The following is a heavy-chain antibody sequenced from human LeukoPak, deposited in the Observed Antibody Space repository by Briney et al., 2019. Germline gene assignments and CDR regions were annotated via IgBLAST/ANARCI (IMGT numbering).Heavy chain of an antibody. J-gene: IGHJ4*02. D-gene: IGHD3-16*01. CDR3: ARGYVTPYYFDY. CDR2: INHSGST. CDR1: GGSFSGYY. Sequence: SETLSLTCAVYGGSFSGYYWSWIRQPPGKGLEWIGEINHSGSTNYNPSLKSRVTISVDTSKNQFSLQLNSVTPEDTAVYYCARGYVTPYYFDYWGQGTLVTVSS. V-gene: IGHV4-34*01.